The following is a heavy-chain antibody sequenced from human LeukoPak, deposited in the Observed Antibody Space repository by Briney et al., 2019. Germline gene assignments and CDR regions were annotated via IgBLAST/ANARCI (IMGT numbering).Heavy chain of an antibody. D-gene: IGHD2-2*01. CDR3: ARDAEYPVLYDAFYI. J-gene: IGHJ3*02. CDR2: ISSSGSTI. V-gene: IGHV3-48*03. Sequence: GGSLRFSSAASGFTFSYYEMSWVRQAPGKGLEWVSYISSSGSTIYYADSVKGRFTISRDNPKNLLYLQMNSLRAEDTAVYYCARDAEYPVLYDAFYIWGHGEMVTVSS. CDR1: GFTFSYYE.